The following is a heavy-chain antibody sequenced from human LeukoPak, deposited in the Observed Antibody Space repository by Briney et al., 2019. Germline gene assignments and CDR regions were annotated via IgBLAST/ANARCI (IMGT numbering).Heavy chain of an antibody. V-gene: IGHV4-30-4*08. CDR1: GGSISSGDYY. CDR3: ARDYGGNPDSSYFDY. Sequence: PSETLSLTCTVSGGSISSGDYYWRWVRQPPGTGLEWSGYIYYSGSTYYNPSLKSRVTISVDTSKNQFSLKLSSVTAADTAVYYCARDYGGNPDSSYFDYWGQGTLVTVSS. J-gene: IGHJ4*02. CDR2: IYYSGST. D-gene: IGHD4-23*01.